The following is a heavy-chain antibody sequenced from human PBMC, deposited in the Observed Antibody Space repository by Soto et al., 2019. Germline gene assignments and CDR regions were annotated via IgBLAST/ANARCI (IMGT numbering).Heavy chain of an antibody. D-gene: IGHD5-18*01. V-gene: IGHV1-69*12. J-gene: IGHJ4*02. Sequence: QVQLVQSGAEVKKPGSSVKVSCKASGGTFSSYAISWERQAPVQGLEWMGGIIPIFGTANYAQKFQGRVTITADESTSTAYMELSSLRSEDTAVYYCASPFSSTAMAHLDYWGQGTLVTVSS. CDR2: IIPIFGTA. CDR1: GGTFSSYA. CDR3: ASPFSSTAMAHLDY.